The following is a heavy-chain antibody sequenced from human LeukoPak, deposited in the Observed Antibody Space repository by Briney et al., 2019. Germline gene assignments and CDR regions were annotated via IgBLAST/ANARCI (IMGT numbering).Heavy chain of an antibody. CDR1: GGSISSYY. Sequence: SETLSLTCTVSGGSISSYYWSWLRQPPGKGLEWIGYIYYSGSTNYNPSLKSRVTISVDTSKNQFSLKLSSVTAADTAVYYWARVFLTAMVFDYWGQGTLVTVSS. D-gene: IGHD5-18*01. CDR3: ARVFLTAMVFDY. CDR2: IYYSGST. V-gene: IGHV4-59*01. J-gene: IGHJ4*02.